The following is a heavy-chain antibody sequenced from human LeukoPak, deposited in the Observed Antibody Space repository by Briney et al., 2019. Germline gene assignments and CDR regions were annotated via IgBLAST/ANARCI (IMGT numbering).Heavy chain of an antibody. CDR1: GFTFSDYY. D-gene: IGHD3-16*01. CDR3: ARDKRPGGGDAFDF. Sequence: GSLRLSCAASGFTFSDYYMSWIRQAPGKGLEWVSYIHSSSTTLYYTASVKGRFTISRDNARNSLYLQMNSLRVEDTAVYYCARDKRPGGGDAFDFWGQGTMVTVSS. CDR2: IHSSSTTL. V-gene: IGHV3-11*04. J-gene: IGHJ3*01.